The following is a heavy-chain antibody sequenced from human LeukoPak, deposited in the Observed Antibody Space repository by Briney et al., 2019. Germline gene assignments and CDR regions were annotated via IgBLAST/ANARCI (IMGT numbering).Heavy chain of an antibody. J-gene: IGHJ4*02. Sequence: SVKVSCKASGGTFSSYAISWVRQAPGQGLEWMGGIIPIFGTANYAQKFQGRVTITADESTSTAYMELSSLRSEDTAVYYCAKLVGYSSGWFSQRGLKFDYWGQGTLVTVSS. CDR1: GGTFSSYA. CDR3: AKLVGYSSGWFSQRGLKFDY. V-gene: IGHV1-69*13. CDR2: IIPIFGTA. D-gene: IGHD6-19*01.